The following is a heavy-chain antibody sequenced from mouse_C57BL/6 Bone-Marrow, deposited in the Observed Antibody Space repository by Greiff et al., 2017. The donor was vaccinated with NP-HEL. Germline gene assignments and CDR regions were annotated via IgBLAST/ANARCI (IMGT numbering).Heavy chain of an antibody. CDR2: INPSTGGT. J-gene: IGHJ2*01. CDR1: GYSFTGYY. CDR3: ARWGYDYALDY. Sequence: EVQLQQSGPELVKPGASVKISCKASGYSFTGYYMNWVKQSPEKSLEWIGEINPSTGGTTYNQKFKAKATLTVDKSSSTAYMQLKSLTFEDSAVYYCARWGYDYALDYWGQGTTLTVSS. D-gene: IGHD2-4*01. V-gene: IGHV1-42*01.